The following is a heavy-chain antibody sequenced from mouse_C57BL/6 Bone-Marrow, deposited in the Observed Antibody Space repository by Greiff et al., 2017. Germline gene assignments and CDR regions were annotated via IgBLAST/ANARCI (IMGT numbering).Heavy chain of an antibody. J-gene: IGHJ2*01. V-gene: IGHV1-69*01. CDR3: AREVYYGSLYYFDY. CDR2: LDPSDSYT. CDR1: GYTFTSYW. Sequence: VQLQQPGAELVMPGASVKLSCKASGYTFTSYWMHWVKQRPGQGLEWIGELDPSDSYTNYNQKFKGKSTLTVDKSSSTAYMQLSSLTSEDSAVYYCAREVYYGSLYYFDYWGQGTTLTVSS. D-gene: IGHD1-1*01.